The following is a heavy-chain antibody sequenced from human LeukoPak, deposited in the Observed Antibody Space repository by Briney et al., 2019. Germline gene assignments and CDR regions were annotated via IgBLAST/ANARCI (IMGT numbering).Heavy chain of an antibody. Sequence: PSETLSLTCTVSGGSISSYYWSWIRQPPGKGPEWIGRIYISGSTTYNPSLKSRVTMSVDTSKNQFSLNLSSVTAADTAVYYCARDDGGNSKGYFDHWGQGTLVAVSS. V-gene: IGHV4-4*07. J-gene: IGHJ4*02. D-gene: IGHD4-23*01. CDR3: ARDDGGNSKGYFDH. CDR2: IYISGST. CDR1: GGSISSYY.